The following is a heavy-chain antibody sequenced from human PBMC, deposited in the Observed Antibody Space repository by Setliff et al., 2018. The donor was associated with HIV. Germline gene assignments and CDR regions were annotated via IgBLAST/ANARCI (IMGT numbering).Heavy chain of an antibody. Sequence: SETLSLTCTVSGGSISSSSYYWGWIRQPPGKGLEWIGSIYYSGSTYYNPSLKSRVTISVDTSKNQFSLKLSSVTAADTAVYYCARQGAAGPYFYYSYMDVWGKGTTVTVSS. D-gene: IGHD6-25*01. CDR1: GGSISSSSYY. J-gene: IGHJ6*03. CDR3: ARQGAAGPYFYYSYMDV. CDR2: IYYSGST. V-gene: IGHV4-39*01.